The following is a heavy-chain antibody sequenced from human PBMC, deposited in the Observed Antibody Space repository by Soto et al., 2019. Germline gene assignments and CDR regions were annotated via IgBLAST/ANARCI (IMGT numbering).Heavy chain of an antibody. D-gene: IGHD2-15*01. CDR1: GFTFDDYA. V-gene: IGHV3-9*01. Sequence: GGSLRLSCAASGFTFDDYAMHWVRQAPGKGLEWVSGISWNSGSIGYADSVKGRFTISRDNAKNSLYLQMNSLRAEDTALYYCAYECSGGSCYATGAFDIWGQGTMVTVSS. CDR3: AYECSGGSCYATGAFDI. CDR2: ISWNSGSI. J-gene: IGHJ3*02.